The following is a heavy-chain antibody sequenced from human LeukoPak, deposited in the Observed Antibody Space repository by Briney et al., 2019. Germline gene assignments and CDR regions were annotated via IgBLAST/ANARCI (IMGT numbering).Heavy chain of an antibody. D-gene: IGHD6-13*01. CDR3: AATQGLAAAAYY. CDR2: INPNSGGT. Sequence: GESLKISCKASGYTFTGYYMHWVRQAPGQGLEWMGWINPNSGGTNYAQKFQGRVTMTRDTSISTAYMELSRLRSDDTAVYYCAATQGLAAAAYYWGQGTLVTVSS. V-gene: IGHV1-2*02. J-gene: IGHJ4*02. CDR1: GYTFTGYY.